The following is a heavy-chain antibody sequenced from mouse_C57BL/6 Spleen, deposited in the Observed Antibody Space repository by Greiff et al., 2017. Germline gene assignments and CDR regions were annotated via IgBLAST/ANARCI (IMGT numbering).Heavy chain of an antibody. CDR3: ARTDYDYDGGPLSDY. CDR1: GYAFRSDW. J-gene: IGHJ2*01. Sequence: VKLQESGAELVRPGASVKISCKASGYAFRSDWMNWVKQRPGQGLEWIGQIYPGDGDTKYNGKFKGKATMTADTSSSTAYMQLSSPTSVDSAVYFCARTDYDYDGGPLSDYWGQGTTLTVSS. D-gene: IGHD2-4*01. V-gene: IGHV1-80*01. CDR2: IYPGDGDT.